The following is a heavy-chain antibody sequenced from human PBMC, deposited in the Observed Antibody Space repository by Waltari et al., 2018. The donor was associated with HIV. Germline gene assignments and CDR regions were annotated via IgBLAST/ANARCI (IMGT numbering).Heavy chain of an antibody. Sequence: EVRLVESGGGWVQPGGSLTLTCETSGFPFSFYWLSWVRQAPGQGLEWVANINQAGTERHYVDSVRGRFTISRDNGKRSSFLQMNSLSVEDTAVYYCATTHGSGDFDNDFDYWGQGTLV. D-gene: IGHD3-10*01. CDR2: INQAGTER. CDR1: GFPFSFYW. V-gene: IGHV3-7*01. CDR3: ATTHGSGDFDNDFDY. J-gene: IGHJ4*02.